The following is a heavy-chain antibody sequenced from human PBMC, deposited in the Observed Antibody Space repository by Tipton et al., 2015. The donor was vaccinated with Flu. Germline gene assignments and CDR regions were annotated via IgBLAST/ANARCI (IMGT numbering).Heavy chain of an antibody. J-gene: IGHJ4*02. Sequence: TLSLTCTVSGGSISSGGYYWSWIRQHPGKGLEWIGYIYYSGTTNYNPALKSRLTISVDTSKNQFSLKLTSVTAAGSAVYYCARGGGGRIAAAVFLDYWGQGTLVTVSS. D-gene: IGHD6-13*01. V-gene: IGHV4-31*03. CDR2: IYYSGTT. CDR1: GGSISSGGYY. CDR3: ARGGGGRIAAAVFLDY.